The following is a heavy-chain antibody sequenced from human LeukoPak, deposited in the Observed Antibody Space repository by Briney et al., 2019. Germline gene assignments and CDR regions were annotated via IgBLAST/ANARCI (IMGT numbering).Heavy chain of an antibody. V-gene: IGHV1-46*01. CDR2: INPSGGST. J-gene: IGHJ4*02. Sequence: ASVRVSCKASGYTFTGYYIHWVRQAPGQGLEWMGVINPSGGSTRYAQKFQGRVTMTGETSTRTVYMELSSLTSADTAVYYCARGTTDDYWGQGTPVTLSS. D-gene: IGHD1-1*01. CDR1: GYTFTGYY. CDR3: ARGTTDDY.